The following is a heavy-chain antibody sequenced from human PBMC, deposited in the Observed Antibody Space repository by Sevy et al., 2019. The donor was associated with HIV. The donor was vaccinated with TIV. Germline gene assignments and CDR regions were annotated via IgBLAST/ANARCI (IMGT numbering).Heavy chain of an antibody. D-gene: IGHD2-15*01. J-gene: IGHJ5*02. V-gene: IGHV1-2*02. CDR1: GYTFTDYY. Sequence: ASVKVSCETSGYTFTDYYIHWVRQAPRQGLEWMGWINPSSGGTQYAQMFQGRVSVTSDTSRRTSYMELRRLRSDDTALYYCARQVDNWFDPWGQGPPVTVSS. CDR2: INPSSGGT. CDR3: ARQVDNWFDP.